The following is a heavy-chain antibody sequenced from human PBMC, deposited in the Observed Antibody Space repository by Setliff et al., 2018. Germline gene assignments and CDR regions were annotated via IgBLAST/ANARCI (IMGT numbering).Heavy chain of an antibody. J-gene: IGHJ4*02. CDR1: GFTFGSNW. CDR3: GTRDCRTTGCYNGYIES. D-gene: IGHD2-2*02. CDR2: ISWNSGDS. Sequence: PGGSLRLSCAASGFTFGSNWMNWVRQAPGKGLEWVAGISWNSGDSGYADSVKGRFTISRDNSKNTLYLQMNSLRAEDTAVYFCGTRDCRTTGCYNGYIESWGQGTLVTVSS. V-gene: IGHV3-20*04.